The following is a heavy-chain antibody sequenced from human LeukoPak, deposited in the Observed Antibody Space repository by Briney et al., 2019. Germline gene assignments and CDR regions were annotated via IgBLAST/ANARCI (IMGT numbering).Heavy chain of an antibody. D-gene: IGHD6-13*01. Sequence: GGSLRLSCAASGFTVSSNYMSWVRQAPGKGLEWVSVIYSGGSTYYADSVKGRFNISRDNSKNTLYLQMNSLRVEDTAVYYCMRDFVSSSWMGYWGQGTLVTVSS. V-gene: IGHV3-53*01. CDR1: GFTVSSNY. CDR3: MRDFVSSSWMGY. CDR2: IYSGGST. J-gene: IGHJ4*02.